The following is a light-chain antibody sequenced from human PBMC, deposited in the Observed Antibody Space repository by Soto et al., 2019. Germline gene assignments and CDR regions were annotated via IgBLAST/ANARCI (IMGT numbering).Light chain of an antibody. V-gene: IGKV1-5*01. CDR1: QNVNNW. CDR2: DAS. CDR3: QQYNTYWT. J-gene: IGKJ1*01. Sequence: DIQMTQFPSVLSASVGDRVTITCRASQNVNNWLAWYQHKPGKAPQLLIYDASVLETGVPSRFSGSGSGTEFTLAISGLQSDDFATYSCQQYNTYWTFGPGTKVDIK.